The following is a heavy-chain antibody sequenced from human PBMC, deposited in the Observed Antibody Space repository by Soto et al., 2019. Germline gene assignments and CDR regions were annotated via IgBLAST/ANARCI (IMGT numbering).Heavy chain of an antibody. J-gene: IGHJ4*02. CDR3: ARGKIAARPYVDY. D-gene: IGHD6-6*01. CDR1: GFTFSSYS. CDR2: ISSSSSTI. Sequence: EVQLVESGGGLVQPGGSLRLSCAASGFTFSSYSMNWVRQAPGKGLEWVSYISSSSSTIYYADSVKGRFTISRDNAKNSLYLQMNSLRAEDMAVYYCARGKIAARPYVDYWGQGTLVTVSS. V-gene: IGHV3-48*01.